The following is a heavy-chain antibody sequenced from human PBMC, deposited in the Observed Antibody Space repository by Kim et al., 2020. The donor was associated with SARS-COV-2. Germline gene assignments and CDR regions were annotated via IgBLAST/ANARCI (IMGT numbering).Heavy chain of an antibody. J-gene: IGHJ3*02. V-gene: IGHV3-43D*03. CDR2: ISWDGGST. CDR3: AKDISSSSWDAFDI. D-gene: IGHD6-6*01. CDR1: GFTFDDYA. Sequence: GGSLRLSCAASGFTFDDYAMHWVRQAPGKGLEWVSLISWDGGSTYYADSVKGRFTISRDNSKNSLYLQMNSLRAEDTALYYCAKDISSSSWDAFDIWGQGTMVTVSS.